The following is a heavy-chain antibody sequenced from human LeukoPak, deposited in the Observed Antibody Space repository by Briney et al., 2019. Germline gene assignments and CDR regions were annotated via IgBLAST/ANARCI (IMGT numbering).Heavy chain of an antibody. J-gene: IGHJ4*02. CDR1: GYTLTELS. CDR2: FDPEDGET. CDR3: ATGLYGLNYFDY. Sequence: ASVKVSCKVSGYTLTELSMHWVRQAPGKGLEWMGGFDPEDGETIYAQKFQGRVTMTEDTSTDTAYMELSSLRSEDTAVYYCATGLYGLNYFDYWGQGTLVTVSS. D-gene: IGHD3-16*01. V-gene: IGHV1-24*01.